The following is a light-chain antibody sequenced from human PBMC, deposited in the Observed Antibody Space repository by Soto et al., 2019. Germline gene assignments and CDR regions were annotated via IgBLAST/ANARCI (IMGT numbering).Light chain of an antibody. J-gene: IGLJ2*01. Sequence: QSALTQPASVSGSPGQSITISCTGTSSDIGGYKYVSWYQQHPGKAPKLMIYEVSNRPSGVSNRFSGSKSGNTASLTISGLQAEDVADYYCSSYTSSSTVVFGGGTKVTVL. V-gene: IGLV2-14*01. CDR2: EVS. CDR1: SSDIGGYKY. CDR3: SSYTSSSTVV.